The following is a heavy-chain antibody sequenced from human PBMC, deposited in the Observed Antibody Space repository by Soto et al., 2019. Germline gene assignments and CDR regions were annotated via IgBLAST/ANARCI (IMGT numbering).Heavy chain of an antibody. CDR3: ARVGRSSRWLQFAPYYFDY. CDR2: IIPIFGTA. J-gene: IGHJ4*02. D-gene: IGHD5-12*01. V-gene: IGHV1-69*01. CDR1: GGTFSSYA. Sequence: QVQLVQSGAEVKKPGSSVKVSCKASGGTFSSYAISWVRHAPGQGLEWMGGIIPIFGTANYAQKFQGRVTITADESTSTAYMELSSLRSEDTAVYYCARVGRSSRWLQFAPYYFDYWGQGTLVTVSS.